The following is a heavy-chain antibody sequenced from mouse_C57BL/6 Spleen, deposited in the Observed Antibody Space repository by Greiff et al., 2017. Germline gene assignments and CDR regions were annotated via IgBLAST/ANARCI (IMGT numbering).Heavy chain of an antibody. CDR3: ARGDYYGSSGY. J-gene: IGHJ2*01. V-gene: IGHV1-64*01. D-gene: IGHD1-1*01. Sequence: QVQLQQPGAELVKPGASVKLSCKASGYTFTSYWMHWVKQRPGQGLEWIGMIHPNSGSTNYNEKFKSKATLTVDKSSSTAYMQLSSLTSEYAAVYYCARGDYYGSSGYWGQGTTLTVSS. CDR2: IHPNSGST. CDR1: GYTFTSYW.